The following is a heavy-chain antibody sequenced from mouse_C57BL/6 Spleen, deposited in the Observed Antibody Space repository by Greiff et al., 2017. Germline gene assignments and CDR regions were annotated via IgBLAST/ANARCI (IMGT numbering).Heavy chain of an antibody. Sequence: EVKLVESGPGLVKPSQSLSLTCSVTGYSITSGYYWNWIRQFPGNKLEWMGYISYDGSNNYNPSLKNRISITRDTSKNQFFLKLNSVTTEDTATYYCARGEGLYYYAMDYWGQGTSVTVSS. V-gene: IGHV3-6*01. CDR2: ISYDGSN. CDR3: ARGEGLYYYAMDY. CDR1: GYSITSGYY. D-gene: IGHD1-1*01. J-gene: IGHJ4*01.